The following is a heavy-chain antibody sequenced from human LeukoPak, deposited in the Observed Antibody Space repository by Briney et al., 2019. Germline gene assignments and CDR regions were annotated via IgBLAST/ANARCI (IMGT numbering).Heavy chain of an antibody. V-gene: IGHV3-53*01. D-gene: IGHD4-23*01. CDR2: IYSGGNT. Sequence: GGSLRLSCAAPGLTVSNTYMGSVRQDPGKWMDWQLIIYSGGNTYYADSVKGRFTISRDNSKNTLYLQMNSLRAEDTAVYYCARDADYGGSPDAFDIWGRGTIVTVSS. J-gene: IGHJ3*02. CDR3: ARDADYGGSPDAFDI. CDR1: GLTVSNTY.